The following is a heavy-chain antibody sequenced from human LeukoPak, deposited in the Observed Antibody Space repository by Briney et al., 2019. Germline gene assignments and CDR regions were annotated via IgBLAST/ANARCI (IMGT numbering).Heavy chain of an antibody. CDR1: GYIFTDYY. V-gene: IGHV1-2*02. CDR3: ARSRTPFYYYGMHV. CDR2: IDPNSGGT. J-gene: IGHJ6*02. D-gene: IGHD1-1*01. Sequence: GASVKVSCKASGYIFTDYYIHWIRQAPGQGLEWMRWIDPNSGGTHHAPNFQGRATMTRDTSSGTVYMDLSRLRSADTAIYYCARSRTPFYYYGMHVWGLGTSVTVSS.